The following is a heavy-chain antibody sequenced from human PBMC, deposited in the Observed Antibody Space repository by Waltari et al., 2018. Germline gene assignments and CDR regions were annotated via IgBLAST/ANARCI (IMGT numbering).Heavy chain of an antibody. J-gene: IGHJ5*02. CDR1: GYSITESA. CDR3: TRDRVGYCSGGTCYSRWFDP. CDR2: FDPEYGEA. Sequence: QVQLVQSGAEVKKPGASVKVSCRVSGYSITESALHWVRQAPGKGLEWLGVFDPEYGEAVYAQEFQGRVTMTEDTSKDTAYMELSSLTYEDTAVYYCTRDRVGYCSGGTCYSRWFDPWGQGTLVTVSS. D-gene: IGHD2-15*01. V-gene: IGHV1-24*01.